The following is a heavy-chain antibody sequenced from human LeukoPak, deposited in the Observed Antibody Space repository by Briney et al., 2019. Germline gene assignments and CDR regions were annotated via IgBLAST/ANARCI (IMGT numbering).Heavy chain of an antibody. D-gene: IGHD2-21*01. CDR1: GFTFGDYA. V-gene: IGHV3-49*04. CDR2: IRSKAYGGTT. J-gene: IGHJ4*02. CDR3: ARGVTYSPYPPIDY. Sequence: GGSLRLSCTASGFTFGDYAMSWVRQAPGKGLEGVGFIRSKAYGGTTEYAASVKGRFTISRDDSKSIAYLQMNSLRAEDTAVYYCARGVTYSPYPPIDYWGQGTLVTVSS.